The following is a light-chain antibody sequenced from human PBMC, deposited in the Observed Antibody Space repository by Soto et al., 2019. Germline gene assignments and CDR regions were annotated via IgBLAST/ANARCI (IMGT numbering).Light chain of an antibody. CDR3: QQYYTTPPYT. CDR1: QSILFTSNNKNY. V-gene: IGKV4-1*01. J-gene: IGKJ2*01. Sequence: DIVMTQSPDSLAVSLGERAAINCKSSQSILFTSNNKNYLAWYQQKPGQPPKLLIYWASTRESGVPDRFSGSGSGTDFTRTSSSLQAEDVAVYYCQQYYTTPPYTFGQGTKVEIK. CDR2: WAS.